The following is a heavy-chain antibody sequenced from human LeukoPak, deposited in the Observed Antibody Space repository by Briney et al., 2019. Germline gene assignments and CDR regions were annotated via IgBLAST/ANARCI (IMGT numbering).Heavy chain of an antibody. CDR2: ISYDGSNK. CDR1: GFTFSSYV. J-gene: IGHJ4*02. Sequence: GRSLRLSCAASGFTFSSYVMHWVRQAPGKGLEWVAVISYDGSNKYYADSVKGRFTISRDNSKNTLYLQMNSLRAEDTAVYYCARERFSIKIVYHFDYWGQGTLVTVSS. CDR3: ARERFSIKIVYHFDY. D-gene: IGHD3-22*01. V-gene: IGHV3-30*04.